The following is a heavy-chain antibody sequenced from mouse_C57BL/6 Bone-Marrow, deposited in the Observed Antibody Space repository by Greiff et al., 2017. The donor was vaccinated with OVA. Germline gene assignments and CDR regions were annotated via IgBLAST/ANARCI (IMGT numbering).Heavy chain of an antibody. CDR2: INYDGSGT. J-gene: IGHJ1*03. V-gene: IGHV5-16*01. D-gene: IGHD1-3*01. CDR1: GFTFSDYY. CDR3: AREVLKYFDG. Sequence: EVNVVESEGGLAQPGSSMTLSCTASGFTFSDYYMAWVRQVPEKGLEWVANINYDGSGTYYLDSLMSRFIISRDHAKNILYLQMSSLKSEDTATYYCAREVLKYFDGWGTATTVTVSS.